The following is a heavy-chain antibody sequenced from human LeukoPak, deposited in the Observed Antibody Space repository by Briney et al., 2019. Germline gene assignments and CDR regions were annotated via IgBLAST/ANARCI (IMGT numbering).Heavy chain of an antibody. CDR2: IYYSGST. D-gene: IGHD4-17*01. CDR1: GGSISGYY. V-gene: IGHV4-59*01. CDR3: ARENYGDYVDY. J-gene: IGHJ4*02. Sequence: SETLSLTCTVSGGSISGYYWSWIRQPPGKQLEWIGYIYYSGSTNYNPSLKSRVTISVDTSKNQFSLKLSSVTAADTAVYYCARENYGDYVDYWGQGTLVTVSS.